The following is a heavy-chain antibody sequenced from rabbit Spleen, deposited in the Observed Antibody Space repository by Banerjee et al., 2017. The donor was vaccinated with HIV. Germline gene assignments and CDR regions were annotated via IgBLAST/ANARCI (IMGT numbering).Heavy chain of an antibody. Sequence: QEQLVESGGGLVQPEGSLTLTCTASGFSFSSNYWICWVRQAPGKGLEWIGCIDAGSSGSTYYAGWAKGRFTISKTSSTTVTLQMTSLTAADTATYFCAREATWTNDNGHYLNLWGPGTLVTVS. D-gene: IGHD1-1*01. CDR3: AREATWTNDNGHYLNL. V-gene: IGHV1S45*01. J-gene: IGHJ4*01. CDR1: GFSFSSNYW. CDR2: IDAGSSGST.